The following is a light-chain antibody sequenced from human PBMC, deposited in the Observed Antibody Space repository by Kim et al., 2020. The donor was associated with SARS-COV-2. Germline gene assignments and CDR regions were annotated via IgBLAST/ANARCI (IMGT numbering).Light chain of an antibody. CDR3: QQSDSTPIT. CDR2: AAS. J-gene: IGKJ5*01. CDR1: QSISSY. Sequence: DIQMTQSPSSLSASVGDRVTITCRASQSISSYLNWYQQKPGKAPKLLIYAASSLQSGVPSRLSGSGSGTDFTLTISSLQPEDFATYYCQQSDSTPITFGQRARLGIK. V-gene: IGKV1-39*01.